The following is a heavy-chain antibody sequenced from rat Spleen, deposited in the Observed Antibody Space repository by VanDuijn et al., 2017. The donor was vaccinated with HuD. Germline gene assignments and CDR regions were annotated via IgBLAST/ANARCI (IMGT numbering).Heavy chain of an antibody. V-gene: IGHV5-58*01. D-gene: IGHD1-6*01. CDR1: GFTFSSFW. J-gene: IGHJ1*01. Sequence: EVQLVETGGGLVQPGRSLKLSCVASGFTFSSFWMYWIRQAPGKGLEWVSSINTDGGSTYYSDSVRGRFTISRDNAKSTLYLQMDSLRSEDTATYYCARMYSTDYYWYFDFWGPGTMVTVSS. CDR3: ARMYSTDYYWYFDF. CDR2: INTDGGST.